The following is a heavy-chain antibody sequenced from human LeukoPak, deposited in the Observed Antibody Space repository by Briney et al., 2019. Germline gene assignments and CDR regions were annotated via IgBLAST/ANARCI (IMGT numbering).Heavy chain of an antibody. D-gene: IGHD5-18*01. CDR2: MNPNSGNT. Sequence: GASVKVSCKDSGYTFTSYAIQWVRQAPGQRLEWMGWMNPNSGNTGYAQKFQGRVAMTRNTSISTAYMELSSLRSEDTAVYYCQVWPDYYYYGMDVWGQGTTVTVSS. CDR1: GYTFTSYA. CDR3: QVWPDYYYYGMDV. V-gene: IGHV1-8*01. J-gene: IGHJ6*02.